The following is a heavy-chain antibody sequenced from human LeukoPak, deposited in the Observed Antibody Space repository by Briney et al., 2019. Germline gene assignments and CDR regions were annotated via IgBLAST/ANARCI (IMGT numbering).Heavy chain of an antibody. J-gene: IGHJ4*02. Sequence: ASVKVSCKASGYTFTSYDINWVRQATGQGLEWMGWMNPNSGNTGYAQKFQGRVTMTRNTSISTAYVELSSLRSEDTAVYYCARTIAARRPLTYYFDYWGQGTLVTVSS. D-gene: IGHD6-6*01. CDR1: GYTFTSYD. CDR2: MNPNSGNT. CDR3: ARTIAARRPLTYYFDY. V-gene: IGHV1-8*01.